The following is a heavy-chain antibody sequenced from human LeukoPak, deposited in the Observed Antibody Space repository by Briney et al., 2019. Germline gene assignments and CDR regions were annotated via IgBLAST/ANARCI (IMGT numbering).Heavy chain of an antibody. CDR1: GYNFANSW. CDR2: IYPGDSDT. D-gene: IGHD4-17*01. J-gene: IGHJ4*02. CDR3: ARQYGRPFDY. V-gene: IGHV5-51*01. Sequence: PGESLKISCKGSGYNFANSWIGWVRQMPGKGLEWMGIIYPGDSDTRYSPSFQGQVSIPVDKSVSTTYLQWSSLKVSDTAMYYCARQYGRPFDYWGQGTLVTVSS.